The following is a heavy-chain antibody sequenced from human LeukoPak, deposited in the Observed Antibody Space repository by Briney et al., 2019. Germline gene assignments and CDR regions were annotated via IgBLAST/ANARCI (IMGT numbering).Heavy chain of an antibody. J-gene: IGHJ4*02. Sequence: GGSLRLSCAASGFTFNSYAMNWVRQAPGKGLEWISYISSSSSTTYYADSVKGRFTISRDNAKNSLYLQMNSLRAEDTAVYYCASGFWGYCSRTSCPLDYWGQGTLVTVSS. V-gene: IGHV3-48*01. CDR1: GFTFNSYA. CDR2: ISSSSSTT. D-gene: IGHD2-2*01. CDR3: ASGFWGYCSRTSCPLDY.